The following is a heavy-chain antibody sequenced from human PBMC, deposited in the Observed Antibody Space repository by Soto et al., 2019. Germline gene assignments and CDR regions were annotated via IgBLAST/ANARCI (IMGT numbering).Heavy chain of an antibody. V-gene: IGHV3-66*01. CDR1: GFTVSSNY. D-gene: IGHD2-21*01. Sequence: GGSLRLSCAASGFTVSSNYMSWVRQAPGKGLEWVSVIYSGGSTYYADSVKGRFTISRDNSKNTLYLQMNSLRAEDTAVYYCARGVVMNYYFDYWGQGTLVTVSS. CDR2: IYSGGST. J-gene: IGHJ4*02. CDR3: ARGVVMNYYFDY.